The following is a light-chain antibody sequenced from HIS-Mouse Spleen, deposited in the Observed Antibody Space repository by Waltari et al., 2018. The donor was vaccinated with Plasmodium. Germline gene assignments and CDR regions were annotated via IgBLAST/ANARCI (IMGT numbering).Light chain of an antibody. J-gene: IGLJ2*01. V-gene: IGLV2-23*01. CDR2: EGS. Sequence: QSALTQPAPVSGSPGQSITISCTGTSSAVGSYNLVSWYQQNPGKAPKLMIYEGSKRPSGVSNRFSGSKSGNTASLTISGLQAEDEADYYCCSYAGSRLVFGGGTKLTVL. CDR1: SSAVGSYNL. CDR3: CSYAGSRLV.